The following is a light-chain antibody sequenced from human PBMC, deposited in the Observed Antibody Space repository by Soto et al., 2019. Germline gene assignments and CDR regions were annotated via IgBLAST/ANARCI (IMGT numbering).Light chain of an antibody. Sequence: DIQMTQSPTSLSASVGDRVTITCRASQSIDTSLNWYQQRPGEAPKLLIYAASNLQSGVPSRFSGGGSGTEFTRPISSLQPEDFATYYCQQSYNTLMYTFGQGTKLEIK. CDR2: AAS. CDR1: QSIDTS. V-gene: IGKV1-39*01. CDR3: QQSYNTLMYT. J-gene: IGKJ2*01.